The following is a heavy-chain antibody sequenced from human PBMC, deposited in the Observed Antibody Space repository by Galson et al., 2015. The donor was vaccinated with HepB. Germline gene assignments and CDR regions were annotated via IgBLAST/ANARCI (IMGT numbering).Heavy chain of an antibody. D-gene: IGHD3-10*01. CDR1: GYTFTSYD. J-gene: IGHJ6*02. CDR3: ASVTMVRGVIGNGMDV. CDR2: MNPNSGNT. V-gene: IGHV1-8*01. Sequence: SVKVSCKASGYTFTSYDINWVRQATGQGLEWMGWMNPNSGNTGYAQKFQGRVTMTRNTSISTAYMELSSLRSEDTDVYYCASVTMVRGVIGNGMDVWGQGTTVTVSS.